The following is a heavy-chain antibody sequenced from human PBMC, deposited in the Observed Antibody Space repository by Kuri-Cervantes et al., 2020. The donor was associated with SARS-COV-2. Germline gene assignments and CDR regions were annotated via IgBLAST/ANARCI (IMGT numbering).Heavy chain of an antibody. Sequence: GGSLRLSCAASGFTFSDYYMSWIRQAPGKGLEWISYISSSGSTIYYADSVKGRFTISRDNAKNSLYLQMNSLRAEDTAVYYCARDAGYYDIEYYFDYWGQGTLVTVSS. J-gene: IGHJ4*02. CDR1: GFTFSDYY. V-gene: IGHV3-11*04. CDR3: ARDAGYYDIEYYFDY. D-gene: IGHD3-9*01. CDR2: ISSSGSTI.